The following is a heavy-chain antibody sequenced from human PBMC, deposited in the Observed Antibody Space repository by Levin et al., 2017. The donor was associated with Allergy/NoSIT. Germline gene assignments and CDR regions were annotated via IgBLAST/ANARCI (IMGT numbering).Heavy chain of an antibody. Sequence: SQTLSLTCTVSGGSISSSYWSWLRQPPGKGLEWIGYIYYSGSTNYNPSLKSRVTISVDTSKNQFSLKLSSVTAADTAVYYCARLSDYSNPYYYYGMDVWGQGTTVTVSS. D-gene: IGHD4-11*01. CDR1: GGSISSSY. CDR3: ARLSDYSNPYYYYGMDV. V-gene: IGHV4-59*08. J-gene: IGHJ6*02. CDR2: IYYSGST.